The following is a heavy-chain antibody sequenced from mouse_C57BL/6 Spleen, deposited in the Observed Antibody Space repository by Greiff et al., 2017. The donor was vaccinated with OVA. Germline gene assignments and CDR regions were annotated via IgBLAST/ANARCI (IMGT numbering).Heavy chain of an antibody. CDR2: IDPCDSYT. CDR1: GYTFTSYW. V-gene: IGHV1-69*01. CDR3: ARRGRDYDWFAY. Sequence: QVQLQQPGAELVMPGASVKLSCKASGYTFTSYWMHWVKQRPGQGLEWIGEIDPCDSYTNYNQKFKGKSTLTVDQSSSTAYMQLSSLTSEDSAVYYCARRGRDYDWFAYWGQGTLVTVSA. D-gene: IGHD2-4*01. J-gene: IGHJ3*01.